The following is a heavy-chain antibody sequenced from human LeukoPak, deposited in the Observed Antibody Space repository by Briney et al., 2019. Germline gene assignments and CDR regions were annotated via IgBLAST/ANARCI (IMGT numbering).Heavy chain of an antibody. J-gene: IGHJ6*04. Sequence: PSETLSLTCTVSGGSISSYYWSWIRQPPGKGLEWIGYIYYSGSTNYNPSLKSRVTISVDTSKNQFSLKLSSVTAADTAVYYCARHSRSRQSSSWYYYYGMDVWGKGTTVTVSS. D-gene: IGHD6-13*01. CDR3: ARHSRSRQSSSWYYYYGMDV. V-gene: IGHV4-59*08. CDR1: GGSISSYY. CDR2: IYYSGST.